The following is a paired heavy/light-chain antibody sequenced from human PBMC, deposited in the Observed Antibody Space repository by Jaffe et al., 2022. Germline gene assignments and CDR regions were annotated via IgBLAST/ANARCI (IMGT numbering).Heavy chain of an antibody. Sequence: QVQLQESGPGLVKPSETLSLTCTVSGGSISSSYYWSWIRQPPGKGLEWIGYIYYSGSTNYNPSLKSRVTISVDTSKNQFSLKLSSVTAADTAVYYCATAPPIYYESSGYTYYFDYWGQGTLVTVSS. V-gene: IGHV4-59*01. CDR1: GGSISSSYY. D-gene: IGHD3-22*01. J-gene: IGHJ4*02. CDR3: ATAPPIYYESSGYTYYFDY. CDR2: IYYSGST.
Light chain of an antibody. CDR2: KAS. Sequence: DIQMTQSPSTLSASVGDRVTITCRASQSISSWLAWYQQKPGKAPKLLIYKASSLESGVPSRFSGSGSGTEFTLTISSLQPDDFATYYCQQYNNYLSLTFGGGTKVEIK. CDR1: QSISSW. J-gene: IGKJ4*01. CDR3: QQYNNYLSLT. V-gene: IGKV1-5*03.